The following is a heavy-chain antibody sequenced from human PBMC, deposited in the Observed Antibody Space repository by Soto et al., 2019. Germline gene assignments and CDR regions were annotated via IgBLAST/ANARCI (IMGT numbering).Heavy chain of an antibody. J-gene: IGHJ4*02. D-gene: IGHD3-10*01. V-gene: IGHV4-4*02. CDR2: IYHSGST. Sequence: SETLSLTCAVSGGSISSSNWWSWVRQPPGKGLEWIGEIYHSGSTNYNPSLKSRVTISVDKSKNQFSLKLSSVTAADTAVYYCARVFYMVRGVIITAHFDYWGQGTLVTVSS. CDR1: GGSISSSNW. CDR3: ARVFYMVRGVIITAHFDY.